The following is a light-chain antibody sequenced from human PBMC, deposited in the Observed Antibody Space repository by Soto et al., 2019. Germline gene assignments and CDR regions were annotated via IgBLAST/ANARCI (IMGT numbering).Light chain of an antibody. CDR2: AAS. J-gene: IGKJ3*01. Sequence: DIQMTQSPSSLSASVGDRVTITCRASQYIGDFLNWYQQKLGKVPKLLIYAASSLQSGVPSRFSADGSGTDFTLTISSLQPEDFATYYCQQSSSTPPLTFGPGTKVDIK. CDR1: QYIGDF. V-gene: IGKV1-39*01. CDR3: QQSSSTPPLT.